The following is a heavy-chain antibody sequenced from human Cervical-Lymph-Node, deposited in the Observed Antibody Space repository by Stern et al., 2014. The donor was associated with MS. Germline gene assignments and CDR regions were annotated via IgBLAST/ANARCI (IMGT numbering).Heavy chain of an antibody. Sequence: IQLVESGAGVVQPGQSLRLSCAASGFTFTNYEIHWVRQAPGKGLEWVAVVSYHESDEWCADSVKGRITVSRDSAQNSAFLQINGLREEDTSVFYCARSRGTGPFDYWGQGTLVTVSS. D-gene: IGHD1-1*01. CDR3: ARSRGTGPFDY. CDR2: VSYHESDE. V-gene: IGHV3-30*14. CDR1: GFTFTNYE. J-gene: IGHJ4*02.